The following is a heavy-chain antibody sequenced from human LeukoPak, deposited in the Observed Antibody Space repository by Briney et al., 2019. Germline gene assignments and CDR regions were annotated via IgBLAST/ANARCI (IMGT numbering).Heavy chain of an antibody. Sequence: GGSLRLSCAASGFTFSNYAMSWVRQAPGKGLEWVSAISGSGGSTYYADSVKGRFTISRDNSKNTLYLQMNSLRAEDTAVYYCAKDWRSVAGPRYFDYWGQGTLVTVSS. CDR3: AKDWRSVAGPRYFDY. J-gene: IGHJ4*02. V-gene: IGHV3-23*01. CDR1: GFTFSNYA. CDR2: ISGSGGST. D-gene: IGHD6-19*01.